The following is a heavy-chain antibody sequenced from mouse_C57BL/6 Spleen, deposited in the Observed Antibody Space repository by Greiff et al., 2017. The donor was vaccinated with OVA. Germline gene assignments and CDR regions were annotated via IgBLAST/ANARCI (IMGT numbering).Heavy chain of an antibody. CDR3: ARGGTVMDY. CDR2: INPNNGGT. J-gene: IGHJ4*01. D-gene: IGHD1-1*01. Sequence: EVPLQQSGPELVKPGASVKISCKASGYTFTDYYMNWVQHSHGKILEWIGDINPNNGGTSYNQKFKGKATLTVDKSSSTAYMELRSLTSEDSAVYYCARGGTVMDYWGQGTSVTVSS. V-gene: IGHV1-26*01. CDR1: GYTFTDYY.